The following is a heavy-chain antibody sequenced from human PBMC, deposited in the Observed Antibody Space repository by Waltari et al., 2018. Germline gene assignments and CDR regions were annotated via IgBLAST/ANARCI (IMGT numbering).Heavy chain of an antibody. Sequence: QLQLQESGPGLVKPSETLSLTCTVSGGSISSSSYYWGWIRQPPGKGLEWIGSFYYRGSTHYHPYLKGRGPISVGTSKNQFSLKLSSVTAADTAVYYCAREKIPLGFDYWGQGTLVTVSS. J-gene: IGHJ4*02. V-gene: IGHV4-39*01. CDR2: FYYRGST. CDR3: AREKIPLGFDY. D-gene: IGHD5-18*01. CDR1: GGSISSSSYY.